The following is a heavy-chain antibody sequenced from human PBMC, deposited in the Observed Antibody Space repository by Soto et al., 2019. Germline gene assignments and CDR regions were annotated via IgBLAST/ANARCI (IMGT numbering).Heavy chain of an antibody. J-gene: IGHJ5*02. CDR1: GGTFSSYA. D-gene: IGHD3-22*01. CDR2: IIPIFGTA. CDR3: ARNYYDSSGYYLRSGFDP. Sequence: SVNVSCKASGGTFSSYAISWVRQAPGQGLELMGGIIPIFGTANYAQKFQGRVTITAXXXXXXAXMXLXXXXSEDTAVYYCARNYYDSSGYYLRSGFDPWGRG. V-gene: IGHV1-69*13.